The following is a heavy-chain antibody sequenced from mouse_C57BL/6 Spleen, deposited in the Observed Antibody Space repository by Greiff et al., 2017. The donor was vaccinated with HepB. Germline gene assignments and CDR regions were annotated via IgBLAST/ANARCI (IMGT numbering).Heavy chain of an antibody. J-gene: IGHJ2*01. Sequence: VQLQQSGPELVKPGASVKISCKASGYTFTDYYMNWVKQSHGKSLEWIGDINPNNGGTSYNQKFKGKATLTVDKSSSTAYMELRSLTSEDSAVYYCARSTGTEDYWGKGTTLTVSS. CDR2: INPNNGGT. D-gene: IGHD4-1*01. CDR1: GYTFTDYY. CDR3: ARSTGTEDY. V-gene: IGHV1-26*01.